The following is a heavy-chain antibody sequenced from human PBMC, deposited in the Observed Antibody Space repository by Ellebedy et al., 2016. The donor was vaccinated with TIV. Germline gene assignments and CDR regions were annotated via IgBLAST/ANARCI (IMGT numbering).Heavy chain of an antibody. V-gene: IGHV3-30*04. CDR1: GFTLDNHA. D-gene: IGHD6-13*01. CDR2: TSNDGTYK. Sequence: GESLKISCAASGFTLDNHAMPWVRQTPGIGLDWVAVTSNDGTYKYYADSVKGRFTISRDNSKNTLFLQMNSLRPEDTAVYYCARQARRGIWYLHSWGQGTLVTVSS. CDR3: ARQARRGIWYLHS. J-gene: IGHJ4*02.